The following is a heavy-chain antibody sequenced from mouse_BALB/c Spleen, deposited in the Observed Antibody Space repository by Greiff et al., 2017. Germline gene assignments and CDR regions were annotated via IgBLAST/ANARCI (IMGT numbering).Heavy chain of an antibody. V-gene: IGHV1-63*01. CDR2: IYPGSGNT. D-gene: IGHD2-3*01. CDR1: GYAFTNYW. CDR3: ARFDGYYEDWYYAMDY. Sequence: QVQLKESGAELVRPGTSVKISCKASGYAFTNYWLGWVKQRPGHGLEWIGDIYPGSGNTYYNEKFKGKATLTADKSSSTAYMQLSSLTSEDSAVYFCARFDGYYEDWYYAMDYWGQGTSVTVSS. J-gene: IGHJ4*01.